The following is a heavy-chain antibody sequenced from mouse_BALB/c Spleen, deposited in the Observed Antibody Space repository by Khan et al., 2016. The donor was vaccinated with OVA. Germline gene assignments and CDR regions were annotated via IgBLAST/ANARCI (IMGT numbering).Heavy chain of an antibody. D-gene: IGHD2-10*01. Sequence: QVQLKESGPGLVAPSQSLSITCTVSGFSLTGYGVTWVRQPPGKGLEWLGMIWGDGTTDYKSVLKYRLSINKDNSKSQVFLKMNSLQTDDTARYSCTRAYYGNYREAMDYWGQGTSVTVSS. CDR1: GFSLTGYG. CDR3: TRAYYGNYREAMDY. V-gene: IGHV2-6-7*01. J-gene: IGHJ4*01. CDR2: IWGDGTT.